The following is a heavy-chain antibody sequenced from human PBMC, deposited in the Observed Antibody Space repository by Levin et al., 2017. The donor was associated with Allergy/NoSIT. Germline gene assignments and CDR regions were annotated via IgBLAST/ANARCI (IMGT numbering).Heavy chain of an antibody. D-gene: IGHD3-3*01. CDR2: INPNSGGT. Sequence: GESLKISCKASGYTFTGYYMHWVRQAPGQGLEWMGWINPNSGGTNYAQKFQGRVTMTRDTSISTAYMELSRLRSDDTAVYYCARAITSYGVVTDTGGDDFDIWGQGTMVTVS. V-gene: IGHV1-2*02. CDR1: GYTFTGYY. J-gene: IGHJ3*02. CDR3: ARAITSYGVVTDTGGDDFDI.